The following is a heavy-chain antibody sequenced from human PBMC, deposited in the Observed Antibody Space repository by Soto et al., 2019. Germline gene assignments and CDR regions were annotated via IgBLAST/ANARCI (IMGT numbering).Heavy chain of an antibody. CDR3: ARDGGETGTSGWVDL. D-gene: IGHD1-7*01. J-gene: IGHJ5*02. CDR2: IWYDGSNK. V-gene: IGHV3-33*01. Sequence: QVQLVESGGGVVQPGRSLRLSCAASGFTFSSYGMHWVRQAPGKGLEWVAVIWYDGSNKYYADSVKGRFTTSRDNSKNTLYVQMNSLRAEDTAVYYCARDGGETGTSGWVDLRGQGTLVTVSS. CDR1: GFTFSSYG.